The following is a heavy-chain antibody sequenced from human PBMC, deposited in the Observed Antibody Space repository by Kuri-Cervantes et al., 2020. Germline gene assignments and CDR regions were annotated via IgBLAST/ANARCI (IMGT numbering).Heavy chain of an antibody. CDR1: GFTFSSYD. Sequence: GGSLRLSCAASGFTFSSYDMSWVRLAPGKGLEWVSYISSSGSIIHYADSVKGRVTISRDNAKNSLYLQMNSLRAEDTALYYCARDHSRNQLDYWGQGTLVTVSS. CDR3: ARDHSRNQLDY. D-gene: IGHD6-13*01. J-gene: IGHJ4*02. V-gene: IGHV3-48*03. CDR2: ISSSGSII.